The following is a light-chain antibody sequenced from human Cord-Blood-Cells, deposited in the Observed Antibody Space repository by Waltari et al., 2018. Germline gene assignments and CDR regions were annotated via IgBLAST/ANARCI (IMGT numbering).Light chain of an antibody. CDR1: QSVLYSSNNKNY. CDR3: QQYYSTPIT. V-gene: IGKV4-1*01. Sequence: DIVMTQSPDSLAVSLVVRATINCKSSQSVLYSSNNKNYLAWYQQKPGQPPKLLIYWASTRESGVPDRFSGSGSGTDFTLTISSLQAEDVAVYYCQQYYSTPITFGQGTRLEIK. J-gene: IGKJ5*01. CDR2: WAS.